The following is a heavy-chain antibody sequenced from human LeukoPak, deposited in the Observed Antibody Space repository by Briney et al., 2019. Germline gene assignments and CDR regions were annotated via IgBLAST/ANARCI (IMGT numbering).Heavy chain of an antibody. CDR1: GYTFNSYV. V-gene: IGHV1-69*05. CDR3: ARPMTTVTTGFDY. D-gene: IGHD4-17*01. Sequence: GASVKVSCKASGYTFNSYVINWVRQAPGQGLEWMGRIIPSFGTANYAQKFQGRVTITTDESTSTAYMELSNLRSEDTAVYFCARPMTTVTTGFDYWGQGTLVTVSS. J-gene: IGHJ4*02. CDR2: IIPSFGTA.